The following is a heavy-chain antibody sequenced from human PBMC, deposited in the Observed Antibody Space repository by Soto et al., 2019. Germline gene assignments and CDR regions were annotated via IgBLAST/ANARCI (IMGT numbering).Heavy chain of an antibody. V-gene: IGHV3-74*01. CDR2: INTDGSSI. CDR3: ARDFNNEVQFDV. Sequence: GGSLRLSCAASGFTLSSYWMHWVRQAPGKGPVWVSRINTDGSSISYADSVKGRFTISRDNAKNTLFLQMSSLRAEDTAIYYCARDFNNEVQFDVWGQRTMVTV. CDR1: GFTLSSYW. D-gene: IGHD2-8*01. J-gene: IGHJ3*01.